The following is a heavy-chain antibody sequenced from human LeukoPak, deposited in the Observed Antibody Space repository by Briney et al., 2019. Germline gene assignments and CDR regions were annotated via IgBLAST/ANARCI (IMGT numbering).Heavy chain of an antibody. J-gene: IGHJ5*02. CDR2: IKEDGSKK. CDR1: GFTLSGYW. Sequence: GGSLRLSCAASGFTLSGYWMRWVRQAPGKGLEWVATIKEDGSKKSYMDSVEGRFTISIDNAKNRVNLQMSSLRADDTAVYHRESTRGPWGQGTPVTVSS. CDR3: ESTRGP. V-gene: IGHV3-7*01. D-gene: IGHD1-14*01.